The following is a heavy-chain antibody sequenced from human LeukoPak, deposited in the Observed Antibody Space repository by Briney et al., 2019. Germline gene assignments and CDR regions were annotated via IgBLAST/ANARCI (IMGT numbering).Heavy chain of an antibody. V-gene: IGHV1/OR15-3*02. CDR1: GYTFTDYF. CDR3: ARDQSGEWELLSGWWFDP. J-gene: IGHJ5*02. Sequence: ASVKVSCKASGYTFTDYFMNWMRQAPGQRLEWMGWINAGNGNTKYSQKLQGRVTITRDTSASTAYRQLSSLRSEDTAVYYCARDQSGEWELLSGWWFDPWGQGTLVTVSS. CDR2: INAGNGNT. D-gene: IGHD1-26*01.